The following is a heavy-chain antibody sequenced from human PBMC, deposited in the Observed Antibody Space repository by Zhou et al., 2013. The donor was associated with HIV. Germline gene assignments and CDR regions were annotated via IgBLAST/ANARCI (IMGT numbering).Heavy chain of an antibody. CDR2: IIPIFGIP. CDR1: GGTFSSYA. CDR3: ARVSDSSGYLYYYYYMDV. Sequence: QVQLVQSGAEVKKPGSSVKVSCKASGGTFSSYAISWVRQAPGQGPEWMGRIIPIFGIPNYAKKFQGRVTITADESTSTAYMELSSLRSEDTAVYYCARVSDSSGYLYYYYYMDVWAKGPRSPSP. J-gene: IGHJ6*03. D-gene: IGHD3-22*01. V-gene: IGHV1-69*13.